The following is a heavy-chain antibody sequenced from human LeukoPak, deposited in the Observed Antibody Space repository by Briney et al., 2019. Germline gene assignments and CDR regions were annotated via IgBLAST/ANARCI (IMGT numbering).Heavy chain of an antibody. V-gene: IGHV1-46*01. D-gene: IGHD3-22*01. CDR1: GSTFTNYY. Sequence: ASVKVSCKASGSTFTNYYVHWVRHAPGQGLEWMGIIKPSGGGTSYALKFQGRVTMTRDTSTSTAYMELSSLRSEDTAVYYCARDHFDSSGYYYLLGYFEHWGQGTLVTVSS. J-gene: IGHJ1*01. CDR3: ARDHFDSSGYYYLLGYFEH. CDR2: IKPSGGGT.